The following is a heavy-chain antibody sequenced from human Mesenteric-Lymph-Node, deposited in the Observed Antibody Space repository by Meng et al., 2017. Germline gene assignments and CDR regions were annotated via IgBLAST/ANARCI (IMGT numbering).Heavy chain of an antibody. CDR1: GGSISSYY. Sequence: SETLSLTCTVSGGSISSYYWSWIRQPAGKGLEWIGRIYTSGSTNYNPSLKSRVTMSVDTSKNQFSLKLSSVTAADTAVYYCARDGGYSYGYWDRKVYTIPYYYYGMDVWGQGTTVTVSS. D-gene: IGHD5-18*01. CDR2: IYTSGST. V-gene: IGHV4-4*07. CDR3: ARDGGYSYGYWDRKVYTIPYYYYGMDV. J-gene: IGHJ6*02.